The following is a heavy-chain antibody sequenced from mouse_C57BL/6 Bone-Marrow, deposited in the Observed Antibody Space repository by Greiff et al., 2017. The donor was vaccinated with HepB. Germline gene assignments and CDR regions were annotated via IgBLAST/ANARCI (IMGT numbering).Heavy chain of an antibody. V-gene: IGHV5-6*01. Sequence: EVQLVESGGDLVKPGGSLKLSCAASGFTFSSYGMSWVRQTPDKRLEWVATISSGGSYTYYPDSVKGRFTISRDNAKNTLYLQMSSLKSEDTAMYYCARQELRAYFDYWGQGTTLTVSS. CDR2: ISSGGSYT. CDR1: GFTFSSYG. D-gene: IGHD1-1*01. J-gene: IGHJ2*01. CDR3: ARQELRAYFDY.